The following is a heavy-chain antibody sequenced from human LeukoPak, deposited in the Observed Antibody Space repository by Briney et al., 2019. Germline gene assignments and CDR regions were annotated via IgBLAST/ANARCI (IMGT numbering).Heavy chain of an antibody. CDR3: AREGYSSSFDY. CDR2: ISSSSSYT. Sequence: GGSLRLSCAASGFTFSDYYMSWIRQASGKGLEWVSYISSSSSYTNYADSVKGRFTISRDNAKNSLYLQMNSLRAEDTAVYYCAREGYSSSFDYWGQGTLVTVSS. V-gene: IGHV3-11*05. D-gene: IGHD6-13*01. CDR1: GFTFSDYY. J-gene: IGHJ4*02.